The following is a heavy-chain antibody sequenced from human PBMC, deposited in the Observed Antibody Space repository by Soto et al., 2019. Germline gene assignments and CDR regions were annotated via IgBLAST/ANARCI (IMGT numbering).Heavy chain of an antibody. V-gene: IGHV1-8*01. Sequence: ASVKVSCKASGYTCTSYDINWLRQATGQGLEWMGWMNPNSGNTGCGQKFQGRVTMTRNTSISTAYMELSSLRSEDTAVYYCARKGSDGSGNDIWGQGTMVTVSS. J-gene: IGHJ3*02. CDR1: GYTCTSYD. CDR2: MNPNSGNT. D-gene: IGHD3-10*01. CDR3: ARKGSDGSGNDI.